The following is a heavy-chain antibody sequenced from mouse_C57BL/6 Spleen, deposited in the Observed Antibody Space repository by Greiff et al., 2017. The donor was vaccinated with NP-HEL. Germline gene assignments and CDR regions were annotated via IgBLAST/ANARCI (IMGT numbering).Heavy chain of an antibody. CDR2: IDPSDSYT. V-gene: IGHV1-50*01. CDR3: ARAGTDY. J-gene: IGHJ2*01. D-gene: IGHD3-3*01. CDR1: GYTFTSYW. Sequence: QVQLQQPGAELVKPGASVKLSCKASGYTFTSYWMQWVKQRPGQGLEWIGEIDPSDSYTNYNQKFKGKATLTGDTSSSTAYMQLSSLTSEDSAVYYCARAGTDYWGQGTTLTVSS.